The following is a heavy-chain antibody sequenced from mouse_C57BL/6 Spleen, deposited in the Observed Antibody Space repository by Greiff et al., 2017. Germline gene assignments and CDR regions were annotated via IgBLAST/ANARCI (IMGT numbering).Heavy chain of an antibody. CDR2: IYPGSGST. CDR3: ARSSYYYGSPYYFDY. J-gene: IGHJ2*01. Sequence: QVQLQQPGAELVKPGASVTMSCKASGYTFTSYWITWVKQRPGQGLEWIGDIYPGSGSTNYNAKFKSKATLTVDTSSSTAYMQLSSLTSEDSAVYYCARSSYYYGSPYYFDYWGQGTTLTVSS. CDR1: GYTFTSYW. D-gene: IGHD1-1*01. V-gene: IGHV1-55*01.